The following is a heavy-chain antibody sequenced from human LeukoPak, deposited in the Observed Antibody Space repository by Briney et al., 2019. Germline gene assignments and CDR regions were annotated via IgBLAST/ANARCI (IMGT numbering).Heavy chain of an antibody. V-gene: IGHV3-23*01. CDR3: AKAEDIVVVVAATSFDY. Sequence: GGSLRLSCAASGFTFSSYAMSWVRQAPGKGLEWVSAISGSGGSTYYADSVKGRFTISRDNSENTLYLQMNSLRAEDTAVYYCAKAEDIVVVVAATSFDYWGQGTLATVSS. CDR1: GFTFSSYA. J-gene: IGHJ4*02. CDR2: ISGSGGST. D-gene: IGHD2-15*01.